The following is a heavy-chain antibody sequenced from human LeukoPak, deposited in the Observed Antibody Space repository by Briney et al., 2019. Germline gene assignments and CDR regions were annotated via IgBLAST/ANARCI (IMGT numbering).Heavy chain of an antibody. D-gene: IGHD6-13*01. CDR2: IYPGESEA. Sequence: GESLKISCKGSGYSFSNYWIGWVRQMPGKGLEWMGIIYPGESEARYSPSVQGQVTISADKSITTAYLQWSSLKASDTAMYYCAKLGAYSSSWYGFFDYWGQGTLVAVSS. CDR3: AKLGAYSSSWYGFFDY. CDR1: GYSFSNYW. V-gene: IGHV5-51*01. J-gene: IGHJ4*02.